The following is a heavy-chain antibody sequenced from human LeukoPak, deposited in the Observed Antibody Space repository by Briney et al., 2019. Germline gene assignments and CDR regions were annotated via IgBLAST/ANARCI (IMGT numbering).Heavy chain of an antibody. D-gene: IGHD3-10*01. J-gene: IGHJ4*02. Sequence: GGSLRLSCAASGFTVTSTSMSWVRQAPGKGLEWVSVIYSGGDTYYADSVKDRFTVSRDNSKNTLFLQMNSLRAEDTAVYYCTRDGSGSQGFWGQGTLVTVSS. CDR2: IYSGGDT. CDR3: TRDGSGSQGF. CDR1: GFTVTSTS. V-gene: IGHV3-66*01.